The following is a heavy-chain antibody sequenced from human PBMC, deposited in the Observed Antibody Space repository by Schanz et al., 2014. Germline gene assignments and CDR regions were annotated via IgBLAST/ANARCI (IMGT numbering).Heavy chain of an antibody. CDR1: GFTFSIYA. V-gene: IGHV3-30*04. J-gene: IGHJ5*02. CDR2: ISYDGSKK. D-gene: IGHD3-9*01. CDR3: AKAADWPVTRFDP. Sequence: VQLVESGGGLVQPGGSLRLSCAASGFTFSIYAMHWVRQAPGKGLEWVGVISYDGSKKSYADSVKGRFTISSDSSKNTLYLQMSSLRADDTAVYYCAKAADWPVTRFDPWGQGTLVTVSS.